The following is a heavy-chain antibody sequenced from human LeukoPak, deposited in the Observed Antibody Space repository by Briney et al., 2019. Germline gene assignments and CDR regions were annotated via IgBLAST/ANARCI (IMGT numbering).Heavy chain of an antibody. D-gene: IGHD1-26*01. Sequence: SETLSLTCTVSGGSISSYYWSWIRQPPGKGLEWIGYIYYSGSTNYNPSLKSRVTISVDTSKNQFSLKLSSVTAADTAVYYCARGVKMGATQNWLDPWGQGTLVTVSS. CDR1: GGSISSYY. CDR3: ARGVKMGATQNWLDP. CDR2: IYYSGST. V-gene: IGHV4-59*01. J-gene: IGHJ5*02.